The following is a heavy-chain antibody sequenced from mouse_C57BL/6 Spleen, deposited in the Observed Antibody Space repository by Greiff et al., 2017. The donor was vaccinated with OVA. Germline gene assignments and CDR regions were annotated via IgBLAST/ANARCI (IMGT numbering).Heavy chain of an antibody. CDR2: INPSSGYT. V-gene: IGHV1-4*01. J-gene: IGHJ4*01. Sequence: QVQLKESGAELARPGASVKMSCKASGYTFTSYTMHWVKQRPGQGLEWIGYINPSSGYTKYNQKFKDKATLTADKSSSTAYMQLSSLTSEDAAVYYCANRGAMDYWGKGTTVTVSS. D-gene: IGHD2-14*01. CDR3: ANRGAMDY. CDR1: GYTFTSYT.